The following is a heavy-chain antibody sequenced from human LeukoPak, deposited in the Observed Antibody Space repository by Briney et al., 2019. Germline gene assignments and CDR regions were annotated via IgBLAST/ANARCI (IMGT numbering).Heavy chain of an antibody. V-gene: IGHV1-69*13. J-gene: IGHJ6*02. D-gene: IGHD3-10*01. CDR1: GGTFRSYA. Sequence: SVKVSCKASGGTFRSYAISWVRQAPGQGLEWMGGIIPIFGTANYAQKFQGRVTITADESTSTAYMELRSLISDDTAVYYCAREVWYYGSESYNYYGMDVWGQGTTVTVSS. CDR3: AREVWYYGSESYNYYGMDV. CDR2: IIPIFGTA.